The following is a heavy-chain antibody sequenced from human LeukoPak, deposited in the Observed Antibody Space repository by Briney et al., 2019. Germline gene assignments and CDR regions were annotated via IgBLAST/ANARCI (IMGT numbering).Heavy chain of an antibody. CDR3: ARLKYYYDSSGYRAEYFQH. CDR1: GGSISSSSYY. V-gene: IGHV4-61*05. J-gene: IGHJ1*01. Sequence: SETLSLTCTVSGGSISSSSYYWGWIRQAPGKGLEWIGYIYYSGSTNYNPSLKSRVTISVYTSKNQFSLKLSSVTAADTAVYYCARLKYYYDSSGYRAEYFQHWGQGTLVTVSS. D-gene: IGHD3-22*01. CDR2: IYYSGST.